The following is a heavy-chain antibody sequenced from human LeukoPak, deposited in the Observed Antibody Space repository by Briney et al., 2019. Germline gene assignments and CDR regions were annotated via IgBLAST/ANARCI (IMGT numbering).Heavy chain of an antibody. CDR2: IYHSGST. J-gene: IGHJ5*02. Sequence: SETLSLTCTVSGGSISSGGYYWSWIRQPPGKGLEWIGYIYHSGSTYYNPSLKSRVTISVDRSKNQFSLKLSSVTAADTAVYYCARGYYYDSSGLGGLSWFDPWGQGTLVTVSS. CDR1: GGSISSGGYY. D-gene: IGHD3-22*01. CDR3: ARGYYYDSSGLGGLSWFDP. V-gene: IGHV4-30-2*01.